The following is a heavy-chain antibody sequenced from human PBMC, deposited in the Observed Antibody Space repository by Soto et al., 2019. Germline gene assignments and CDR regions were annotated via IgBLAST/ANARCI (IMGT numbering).Heavy chain of an antibody. CDR1: GDRVSSNSAA. CDR2: TYYRSKWYN. V-gene: IGHV6-1*01. CDR3: ARDLAAAGTEDNWFDP. D-gene: IGHD6-13*01. J-gene: IGHJ5*02. Sequence: SQTLSLPCAISGDRVSSNSAAWNWIRQSPSRGLEWLGRTYYRSKWYNDYAVSVKSRITINPDTSKNQFSLQLNSVTPEDTAVYYCARDLAAAGTEDNWFDPWGQGTLVTVSS.